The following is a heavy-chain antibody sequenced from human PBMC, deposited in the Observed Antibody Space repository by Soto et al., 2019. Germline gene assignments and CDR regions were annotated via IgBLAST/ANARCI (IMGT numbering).Heavy chain of an antibody. J-gene: IGHJ4*02. V-gene: IGHV4-61*05. CDR3: ARQGGYSSSWSY. CDR1: GGSISSSNYY. CDR2: IYYSGST. Sequence: SETLSLTCTVSGGSISSSNYYWGWIRQPPGKGLEWIGYIYYSGSTNYNPSLKSRVTISVDTSKNQFSLKLSSVTAADTAVYYCARQGGYSSSWSYWGQGTLVTVSS. D-gene: IGHD6-13*01.